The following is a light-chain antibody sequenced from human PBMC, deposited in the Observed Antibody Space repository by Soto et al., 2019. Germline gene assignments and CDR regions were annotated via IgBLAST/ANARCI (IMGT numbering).Light chain of an antibody. J-gene: IGKJ4*01. V-gene: IGKV1-5*03. CDR3: QQYNSVCLLT. Sequence: DIQMTQSPSTLSASVGDRVTITCRASQSISSWLAWYQQKPGKAPKLLIYKASTLESGVPSRFSGSGSGTEFTLTISSLQPDDFATYYCQQYNSVCLLTFGGGTKVEIK. CDR1: QSISSW. CDR2: KAS.